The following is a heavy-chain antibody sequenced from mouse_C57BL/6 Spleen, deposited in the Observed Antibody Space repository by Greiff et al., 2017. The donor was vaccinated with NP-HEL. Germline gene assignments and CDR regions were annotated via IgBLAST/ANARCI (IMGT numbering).Heavy chain of an antibody. CDR1: GYSITSGYY. CDR2: ISYDGSN. V-gene: IGHV3-6*01. D-gene: IGHD1-1*01. J-gene: IGHJ2*01. Sequence: VQLKESGPGLVKPSQSLSLTCSVTGYSITSGYYWNWIRQFPGNKLEWMGYISYDGSNNYNPSLKNRISITRDTSKNQFFLKLNSVTTEDTATYYCARDRSYYGSSDYWGQGTTRTVSS. CDR3: ARDRSYYGSSDY.